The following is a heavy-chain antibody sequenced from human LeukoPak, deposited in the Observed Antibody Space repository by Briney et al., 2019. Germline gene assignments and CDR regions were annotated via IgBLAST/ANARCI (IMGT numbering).Heavy chain of an antibody. CDR1: GYTFTSYG. CDR3: ARVTSTIFGASCYYYMDV. V-gene: IGHV1-18*01. J-gene: IGHJ6*03. D-gene: IGHD3-3*01. Sequence: ASVKVSCKASGYTFTSYGISWVRQAPGQGLEWMGWISAYNGNTNYAQKLPGRVTMTTDTSTSTGYMELRSLSSDDTAVYYCARVTSTIFGASCYYYMDVWGKGTTVTVSS. CDR2: ISAYNGNT.